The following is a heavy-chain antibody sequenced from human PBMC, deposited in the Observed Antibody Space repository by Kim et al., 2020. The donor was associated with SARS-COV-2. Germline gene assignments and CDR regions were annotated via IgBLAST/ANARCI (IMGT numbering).Heavy chain of an antibody. J-gene: IGHJ6*02. CDR3: AKDVSPRTADIVIVAADEFFYDYGMDV. CDR2: ISWDGGDT. D-gene: IGHD2-2*01. V-gene: IGHV3-43D*03. CDR1: GFTFDDYA. Sequence: GGSLRLSCAASGFTFDDYAMHWVRQAPGKGLEWVSLISWDGGDTYYAYSVKGRFTISRDNSKSSLYLQMNSLTPEDTALYYCAKDVSPRTADIVIVAADEFFYDYGMDVWGQGTTVTVSS.